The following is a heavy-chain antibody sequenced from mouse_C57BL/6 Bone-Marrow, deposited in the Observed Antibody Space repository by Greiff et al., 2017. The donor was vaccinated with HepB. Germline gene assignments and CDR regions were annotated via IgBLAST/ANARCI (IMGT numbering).Heavy chain of an antibody. CDR2: IDPEDGDT. CDR1: GFNIKDYY. Sequence: VQLQQSGAELVRPGASVKLSCTASGFNIKDYYMHWVKQRPEQGLEWIGRIDPEDGDTEYAPKFQGKATMTADTSSNTAYLQLSSLTSEDTAVYYCTIVITTVVSAMDYWGQGTSVTVSS. D-gene: IGHD1-1*01. CDR3: TIVITTVVSAMDY. J-gene: IGHJ4*01. V-gene: IGHV14-1*01.